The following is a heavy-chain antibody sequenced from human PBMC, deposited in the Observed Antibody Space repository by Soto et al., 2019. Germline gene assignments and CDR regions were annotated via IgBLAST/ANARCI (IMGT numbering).Heavy chain of an antibody. J-gene: IGHJ4*02. CDR1: GGSISSGGYY. CDR3: ARGYCSGGSCYRGGFDY. Sequence: PSETLSLTCTVSGGSISSGGYYWSWIRQHPGKGLEWIGYIYYSGSTYYNPSLKSRVTISVDTSKNQCSLKLSSVTAADTAVYYCARGYCSGGSCYRGGFDYWGQGTLVTVSS. V-gene: IGHV4-31*03. CDR2: IYYSGST. D-gene: IGHD2-15*01.